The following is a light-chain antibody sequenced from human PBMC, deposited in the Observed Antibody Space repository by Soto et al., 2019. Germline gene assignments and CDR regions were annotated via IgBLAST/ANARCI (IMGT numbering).Light chain of an antibody. V-gene: IGKV3-20*01. CDR3: QQYETSLGLT. Sequence: DIVLTQSPGTLSLCPGERATLSCRASQSISNSYLAWFQQKPGQSPRLLIYGASSRPTGIPDRFSGSGSGTDFTLTISRLEPEDSAVYYCQQYETSLGLTFGQGTKVDIK. CDR2: GAS. J-gene: IGKJ1*01. CDR1: QSISNSY.